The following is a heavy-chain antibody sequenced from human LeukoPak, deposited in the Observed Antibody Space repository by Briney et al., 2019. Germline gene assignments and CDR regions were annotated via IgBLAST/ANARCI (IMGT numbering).Heavy chain of an antibody. V-gene: IGHV3-48*04. J-gene: IGHJ6*04. Sequence: GGSLRLSCAASGFTFSSYSMNWVRQAPGKGLEWVSYISSSRSTIYYADSVKGRFTISRDNAKNSLYLQMNSLRAEDTAVYYCAELGITMIGGVWGKGTTVTISS. CDR1: GFTFSSYS. CDR3: AELGITMIGGV. D-gene: IGHD3-10*02. CDR2: ISSSRSTI.